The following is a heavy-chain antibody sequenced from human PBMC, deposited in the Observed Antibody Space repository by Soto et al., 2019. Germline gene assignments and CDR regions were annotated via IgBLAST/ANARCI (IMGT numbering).Heavy chain of an antibody. Sequence: ASVKVSCKASGYTFTGYYMHWVRQAPGQGLEWMGWINPNSGGTNYAQKFQGWVTMTRDTSISTAYMELSRLRSDDTAVYYCARDMPIAVAPSYGMDVWGQGTTVTVSS. CDR3: ARDMPIAVAPSYGMDV. CDR1: GYTFTGYY. V-gene: IGHV1-2*04. CDR2: INPNSGGT. D-gene: IGHD6-19*01. J-gene: IGHJ6*02.